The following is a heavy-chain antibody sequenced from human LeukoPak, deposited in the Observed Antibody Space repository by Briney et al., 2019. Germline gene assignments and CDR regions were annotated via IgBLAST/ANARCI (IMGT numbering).Heavy chain of an antibody. V-gene: IGHV3-33*01. J-gene: IGHJ3*02. CDR1: GSTFSNYG. D-gene: IGHD3-22*01. CDR3: ARAEIRRGYYYDSSDAFDI. CDR2: ISFDGSQK. Sequence: GGSLRLSCAASGSTFSNYGMHWVRQAPGKGLEWVALISFDGSQKYYADSVKGRFTISRDNSKSTVYLQMNSLRAEDTAVYYCARAEIRRGYYYDSSDAFDIWGQGTMVTVSS.